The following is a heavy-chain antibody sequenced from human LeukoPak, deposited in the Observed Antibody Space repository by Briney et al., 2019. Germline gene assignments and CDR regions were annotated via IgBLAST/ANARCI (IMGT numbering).Heavy chain of an antibody. CDR2: IEPNSGGT. D-gene: IGHD3-22*01. Sequence: ASVRVSCKASGYTFTGYYMHWVRQAPGQGLEWMGWIEPNSGGTNYAQKFQGRVTMTRDTSISTAYMELSRLRSDDTAVYYCARENYYDSSGYYGGYYYMDVWGKGTTVTVSS. J-gene: IGHJ6*03. V-gene: IGHV1-2*02. CDR1: GYTFTGYY. CDR3: ARENYYDSSGYYGGYYYMDV.